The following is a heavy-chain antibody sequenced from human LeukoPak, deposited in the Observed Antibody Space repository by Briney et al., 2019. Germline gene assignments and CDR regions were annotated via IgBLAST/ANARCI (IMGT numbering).Heavy chain of an antibody. J-gene: IGHJ4*02. CDR2: IGGSAGST. CDR1: GFTFSTYA. CDR3: ARDWTGSIDY. D-gene: IGHD3/OR15-3a*01. V-gene: IGHV3-23*01. Sequence: PGGSLRLSCAASGFTFSTYAMTWVRQAPGKGLEWVSAIGGSAGSTNYADSVKGRFTISRDNSKNTLYLQMNSLRAEDTAVYYCARDWTGSIDYWGQGTLVTVSS.